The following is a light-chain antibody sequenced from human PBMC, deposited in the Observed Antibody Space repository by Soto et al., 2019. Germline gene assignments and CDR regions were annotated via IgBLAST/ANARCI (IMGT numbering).Light chain of an antibody. V-gene: IGKV3-20*01. CDR2: GAS. J-gene: IGKJ1*01. CDR3: HQYGSSSWT. Sequence: DIVLTQSPGTLSLSPGERATLSCRASQSVSSSSLSWYQQKPGQAPRLLISGASSRAAGIPDRFSGSGAGTDSTLTISRLAAEDSAVYYCHQYGSSSWTFGRGTKVEIK. CDR1: QSVSSSS.